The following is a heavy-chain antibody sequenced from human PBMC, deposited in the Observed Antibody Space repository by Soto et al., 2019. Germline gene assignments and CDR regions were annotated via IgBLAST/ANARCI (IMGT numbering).Heavy chain of an antibody. J-gene: IGHJ4*02. CDR3: ARATVAGDLDY. D-gene: IGHD6-19*01. CDR1: GFTFSSYA. V-gene: IGHV3-30-3*01. CDR2: ISYDGSNK. Sequence: QVQLVESGGGVVQPGRSLRLSCAASGFTFSSYAMHWVRQAPGEGLEWVAVISYDGSNKYYADSVKGRFTISRDNSKNTLYLQMNSLRAEDTAVYYCARATVAGDLDYWGQGTLVTVSS.